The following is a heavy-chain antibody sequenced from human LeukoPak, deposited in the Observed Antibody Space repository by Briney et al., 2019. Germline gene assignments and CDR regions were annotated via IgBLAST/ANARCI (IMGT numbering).Heavy chain of an antibody. CDR2: INHSGST. CDR1: GFFISNGYY. Sequence: SETLSLTCSVSGFFISNGYYWGWIRQPPGKGLDWIGIINHSGSTYYNPSLKSRVTMSVDTSKNQFSLKLSSVTAADTALYYCARRISGAWFDPWGQGTLGTVSS. V-gene: IGHV4-38-2*02. CDR3: ARRISGAWFDP. J-gene: IGHJ5*02. D-gene: IGHD2-15*01.